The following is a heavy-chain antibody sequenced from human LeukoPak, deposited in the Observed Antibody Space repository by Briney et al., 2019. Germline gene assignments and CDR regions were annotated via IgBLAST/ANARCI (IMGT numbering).Heavy chain of an antibody. CDR1: GFTFSSYA. J-gene: IGHJ4*02. CDR2: ISGSGGST. D-gene: IGHD4-17*01. Sequence: GGSLRLSCAASGFTFSSYAMSWVRQAPGKGLEWVSAISGSGGSTYYADSVKGRFTISRDNSKNTLYLQMNSLRAEDKAVYYCANGIPMTTVTTKGYYFDYWGQGTLVTVSS. V-gene: IGHV3-23*01. CDR3: ANGIPMTTVTTKGYYFDY.